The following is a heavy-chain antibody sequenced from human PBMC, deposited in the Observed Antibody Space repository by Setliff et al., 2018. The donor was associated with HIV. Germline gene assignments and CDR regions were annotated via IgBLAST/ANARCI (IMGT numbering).Heavy chain of an antibody. V-gene: IGHV1-18*01. CDR2: ISAYNGNT. CDR3: ARDSGAVVLCFDWPFYYYYGMDV. CDR1: GYTFTSYG. D-gene: IGHD3-9*01. Sequence: GASVKVSCKASGYTFTSYGISWVRQAPGQGLEWMGWISAYNGNTNYAQKLQGRVTMTTDTSTSTAYMELRSLRSDDTAVYYCARDSGAVVLCFDWPFYYYYGMDVWGQGTTVTVSS. J-gene: IGHJ6*02.